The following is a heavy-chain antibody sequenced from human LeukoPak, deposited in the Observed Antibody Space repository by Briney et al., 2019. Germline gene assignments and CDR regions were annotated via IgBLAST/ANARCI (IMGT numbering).Heavy chain of an antibody. Sequence: SETLSLTCTVSGGSISSYYWSWIRQPAGKGLGWIGRIYTSGSTNYNPSLKSRVTMSVDTSKNQFSLKLSSVTAADTAVYYCARDQGAAAFDYWGQGTLVTVSS. CDR2: IYTSGST. V-gene: IGHV4-4*07. D-gene: IGHD6-13*01. CDR1: GGSISSYY. J-gene: IGHJ4*02. CDR3: ARDQGAAAFDY.